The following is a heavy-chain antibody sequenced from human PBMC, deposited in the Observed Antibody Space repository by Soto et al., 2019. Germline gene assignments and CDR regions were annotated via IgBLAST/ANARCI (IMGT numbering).Heavy chain of an antibody. J-gene: IGHJ6*02. CDR1: GYTFTSYG. V-gene: IGHV1-18*01. CDR3: AREGGSSRSPLRLCYCYYGMDV. Sequence: ASVKVSCKASGYTFTSYGISWVRQAPGQGLEWMGWISAYNGNTNYAQKLQGRVTMTTDTSTSTAYMELRSLRSDDTAVYYCAREGGSSRSPLRLCYCYYGMDVWGQGTTGTVSS. CDR2: ISAYNGNT. D-gene: IGHD6-13*01.